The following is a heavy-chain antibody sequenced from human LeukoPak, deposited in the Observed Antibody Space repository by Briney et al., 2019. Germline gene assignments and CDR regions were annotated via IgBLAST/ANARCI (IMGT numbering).Heavy chain of an antibody. J-gene: IGHJ4*02. CDR3: ARDDHSGYDFLH. D-gene: IGHD5-12*01. Sequence: GASVKVSCKASGYTFTGPYMHWVRQAPGQGLEWMGWINPNSGTTKYAQKFQVRVTMTRDASITTAYMELSRLTSDDTAIYYCARDDHSGYDFLHWGQGALVTVSS. V-gene: IGHV1-2*02. CDR2: INPNSGTT. CDR1: GYTFTGPY.